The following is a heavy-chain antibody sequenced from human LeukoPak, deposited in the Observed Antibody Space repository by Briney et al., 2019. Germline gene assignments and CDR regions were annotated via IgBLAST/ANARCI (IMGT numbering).Heavy chain of an antibody. CDR3: ARVSSSWYQDWYFDL. Sequence: SETLPLTCTVSGGSINNYYWSWIRQPPGKGLEWIGYIYYSGSTNYNPSLKSRVTISVDTSKNQCSLRLSSVTAADTAVYYCARVSSSWYQDWYFDLWGRGTLVTISS. CDR1: GGSINNYY. D-gene: IGHD6-13*01. J-gene: IGHJ2*01. V-gene: IGHV4-59*01. CDR2: IYYSGST.